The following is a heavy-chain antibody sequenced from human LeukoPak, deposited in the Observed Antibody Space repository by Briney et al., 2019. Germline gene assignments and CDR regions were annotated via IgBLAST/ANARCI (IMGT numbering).Heavy chain of an antibody. J-gene: IGHJ4*02. CDR1: GFTFWSYG. CDR3: ARDWGSYSSSSN. D-gene: IGHD6-6*01. Sequence: GGSLRLSCTASGFTFWSYGIHWVRQAPGKGLEWVAVISYDGNHEVYADSVKGRFTVSRDNSLNTVYLQMNSLRAEDTAVYYCARDWGSYSSSSNWGQGTLVTVSS. CDR2: ISYDGNHE. V-gene: IGHV3-30*03.